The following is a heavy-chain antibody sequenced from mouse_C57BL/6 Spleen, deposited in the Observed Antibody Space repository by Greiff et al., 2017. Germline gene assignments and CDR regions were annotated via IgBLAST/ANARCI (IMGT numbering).Heavy chain of an antibody. CDR3: TRGFITTVVAPMDY. CDR1: GYTFTDYE. Sequence: QVQLQQSGAELVRPGASVTLSCKASGYTFTDYEMHWVKQTPVHGLEWIGAIDPETGGTAYNQKFKGKAILTAAKSSSTAYMELRSLTSGDAAVYYCTRGFITTVVAPMDYWGQGTSVTVSS. V-gene: IGHV1-15*01. J-gene: IGHJ4*01. D-gene: IGHD1-1*01. CDR2: IDPETGGT.